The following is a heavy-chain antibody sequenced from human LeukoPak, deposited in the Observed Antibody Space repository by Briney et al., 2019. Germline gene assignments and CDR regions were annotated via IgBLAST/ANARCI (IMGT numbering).Heavy chain of an antibody. J-gene: IGHJ3*02. Sequence: ASVKVSCKASGYTFTGYYMHWVRQAPGQELEWMGWINPNSGGTNYAQKFQGRVTMTRDTSISTAYMELSRLRSDDTAVYYCARAIVVVVTTNASPDAFDIWGQGTMVTVSS. V-gene: IGHV1-2*02. CDR1: GYTFTGYY. CDR2: INPNSGGT. CDR3: ARAIVVVVTTNASPDAFDI. D-gene: IGHD2-15*01.